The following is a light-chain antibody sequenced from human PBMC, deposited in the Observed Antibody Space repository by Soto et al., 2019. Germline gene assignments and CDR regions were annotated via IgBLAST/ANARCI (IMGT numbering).Light chain of an antibody. V-gene: IGLV2-14*03. J-gene: IGLJ1*01. Sequence: QSALTQPASVSGSPGQSITISCTGTSSDVGGYNFVSWYQQHPGKAPKLMIYEVISRPSGVSNRFSGSKSGNTASLTISGLQAEDEADYYCNSYTTSSTLDFGTGTKVTVL. CDR3: NSYTTSSTLD. CDR1: SSDVGGYNF. CDR2: EVI.